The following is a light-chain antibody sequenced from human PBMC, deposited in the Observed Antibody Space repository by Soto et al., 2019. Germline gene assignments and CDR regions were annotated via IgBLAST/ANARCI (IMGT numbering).Light chain of an antibody. CDR3: SSYTTDNTYV. CDR1: SSDVGAYNY. CDR2: EVN. Sequence: QSALTQPASVSGSPGQSITISCTGTSSDVGAYNYVSWYQQYPGKAPKLMIYEVNNRPSGSSNRFSGSKSDSTASLTISGLQAEDEAEYYCSSYTTDNTYVFGSGTKLTVL. V-gene: IGLV2-14*01. J-gene: IGLJ1*01.